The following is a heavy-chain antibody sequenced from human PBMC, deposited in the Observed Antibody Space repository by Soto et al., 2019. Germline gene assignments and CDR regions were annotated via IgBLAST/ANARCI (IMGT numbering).Heavy chain of an antibody. D-gene: IGHD4-17*01. Sequence: ASVKVSCKASGGTFSSYAISWVRQAPGQGLEWMGGIIPIFGTANYAQKFQGRVTITADESTSTAYMELSSLRSEDTAVYYCARGTSTVMNAFDIWGQGTMVTVSS. CDR2: IIPIFGTA. CDR1: GGTFSSYA. V-gene: IGHV1-69*13. J-gene: IGHJ3*02. CDR3: ARGTSTVMNAFDI.